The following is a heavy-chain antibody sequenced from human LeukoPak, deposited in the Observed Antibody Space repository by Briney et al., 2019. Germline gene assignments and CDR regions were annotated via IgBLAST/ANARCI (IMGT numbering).Heavy chain of an antibody. D-gene: IGHD3-3*01. J-gene: IGHJ4*02. CDR3: ARTRRDFWSGYYIRLSHYFDY. CDR1: GGSISSGSYY. V-gene: IGHV4-61*02. CDR2: IYTSGST. Sequence: PSQTLSLTCTVSGGSISSGSYYWSWIRQPAGKGLEWIGRIYTSGSTNYNPSLKSRVTISVDTSKNQFSLKLSSVTAADTAVYYCARTRRDFWSGYYIRLSHYFDYWGQGTLVTVSS.